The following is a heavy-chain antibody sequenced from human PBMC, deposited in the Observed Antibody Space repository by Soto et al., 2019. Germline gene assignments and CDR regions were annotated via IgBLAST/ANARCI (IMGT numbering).Heavy chain of an antibody. CDR3: ARVRGYSSSWYLGWFDP. D-gene: IGHD6-13*01. J-gene: IGHJ5*02. CDR1: GFTSSSYW. V-gene: IGHV3-74*01. Sequence: GGSLRLSCAASGFTSSSYWMHWVRQAPGKGLVWVSRINSDGSSTSYADSVKGRFTISRDNAKNTLYLQMNSLRAEDTAVYYCARVRGYSSSWYLGWFDPWGQGTLVTVSS. CDR2: INSDGSST.